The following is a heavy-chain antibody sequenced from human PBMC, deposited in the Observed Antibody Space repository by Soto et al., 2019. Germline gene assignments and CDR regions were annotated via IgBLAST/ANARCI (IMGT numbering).Heavy chain of an antibody. CDR3: ARYYDSSGYSLVAFDI. Sequence: QVQLVQSGAEVKKPGSSVKVSCKASGGTFSSYAISWVRQAPGQGLEWMGGIIPIFGTANYAQKFQGRVTITADESTSTAYMVLSSLRSEDTAVYYCARYYDSSGYSLVAFDIWGQGTMVTVSS. CDR1: GGTFSSYA. J-gene: IGHJ3*02. D-gene: IGHD3-22*01. V-gene: IGHV1-69*01. CDR2: IIPIFGTA.